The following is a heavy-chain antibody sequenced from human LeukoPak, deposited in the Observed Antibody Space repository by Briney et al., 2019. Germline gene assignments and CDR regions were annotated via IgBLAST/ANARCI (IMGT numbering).Heavy chain of an antibody. D-gene: IGHD5-18*01. V-gene: IGHV4-39*01. CDR2: IYYSGST. Sequence: PSETLSLTCTVSGGSISSSSYYWGWIRQPPGKGLEWLGSIYYSGSTYYNPSLKSRVTISVDTSKNQFSLKLSSVTAADTAVYYCARLPRIQLWLRSGVPQGGLDYWGQGTLVTVSS. J-gene: IGHJ4*02. CDR1: GGSISSSSYY. CDR3: ARLPRIQLWLRSGVPQGGLDY.